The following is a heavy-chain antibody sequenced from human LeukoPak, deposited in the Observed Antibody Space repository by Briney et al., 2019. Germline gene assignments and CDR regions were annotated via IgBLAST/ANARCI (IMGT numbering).Heavy chain of an antibody. D-gene: IGHD3-22*01. Sequence: GGSLRLSCAASGFTFSSYEMNWVRQAPGKGLEWVSYISSSCSTIYYADSVKGRFTISRDNAKNSLYLQMNSLRAEDTAVYYCAREGYYDSSGRLDYWGQGTLVTVSS. CDR3: AREGYYDSSGRLDY. J-gene: IGHJ4*02. V-gene: IGHV3-48*03. CDR2: ISSSCSTI. CDR1: GFTFSSYE.